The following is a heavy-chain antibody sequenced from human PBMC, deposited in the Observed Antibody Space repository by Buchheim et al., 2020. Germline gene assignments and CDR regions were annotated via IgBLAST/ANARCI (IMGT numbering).Heavy chain of an antibody. CDR1: GGSISSSSYY. CDR3: ARLSGYSSGWYVSYFDY. V-gene: IGHV4-39*01. Sequence: QLQLQESGPGLVKPSETLSLTCTVSGGSISSSSYYWGWIRQPPGKGLEWIGSIYYSGSTYYNPSLKSRVTISVDTSKNQFSLKLSSVTAADTAVYYCARLSGYSSGWYVSYFDYWGQGTL. D-gene: IGHD6-19*01. J-gene: IGHJ4*02. CDR2: IYYSGST.